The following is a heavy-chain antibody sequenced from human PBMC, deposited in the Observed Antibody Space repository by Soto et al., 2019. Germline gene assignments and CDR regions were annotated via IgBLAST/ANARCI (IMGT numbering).Heavy chain of an antibody. CDR1: GFTFSSYA. J-gene: IGHJ6*02. Sequence: GGSLRLSCAASGFTFSSYAMHWVRQAPGKGLEWVAVISYDGSNKYYADSVKGRFTISRDNSKNTLYLQMNSLGAEDTAVYYCARDKFYYYDSSGPEGGYYYYGMDVWGQGTTVTVSS. CDR3: ARDKFYYYDSSGPEGGYYYYGMDV. V-gene: IGHV3-30-3*01. D-gene: IGHD3-22*01. CDR2: ISYDGSNK.